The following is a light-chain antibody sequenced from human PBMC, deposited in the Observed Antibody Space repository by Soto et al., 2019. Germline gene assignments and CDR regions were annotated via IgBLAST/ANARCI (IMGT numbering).Light chain of an antibody. CDR2: DAS. V-gene: IGKV3-11*01. Sequence: EIVLTQSPATLSLSPGERATLSCRASQSVSSHSAWYQQKPGQSPRLLIYDASNRATGIPARFSGSGSGTDFTLTISSLEPEDFAFYFCQQRSHWPTFGQGTKVEIK. CDR1: QSVSSH. CDR3: QQRSHWPT. J-gene: IGKJ1*01.